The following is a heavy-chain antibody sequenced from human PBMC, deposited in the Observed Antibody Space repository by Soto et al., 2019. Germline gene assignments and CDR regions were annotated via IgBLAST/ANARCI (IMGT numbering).Heavy chain of an antibody. J-gene: IGHJ4*02. CDR3: AKAGSYSGSSGSFDY. D-gene: IGHD1-26*01. Sequence: PSETLSLTCNVSGASISGNYWSWIRQPPGKGLEWIGYIYYSGATNYNPSLESRVTISVDTPKSQFSLKLTSVTPADTAVYYCAKAGSYSGSSGSFDYWGQGTLVTVSS. CDR2: IYYSGAT. CDR1: GASISGNY. V-gene: IGHV4-59*01.